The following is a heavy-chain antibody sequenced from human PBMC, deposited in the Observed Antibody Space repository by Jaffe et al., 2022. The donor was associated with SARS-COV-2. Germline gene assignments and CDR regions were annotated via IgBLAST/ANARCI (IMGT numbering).Heavy chain of an antibody. CDR2: VSNDGTKT. CDR3: TRDRWDDFWSGYFYY. Sequence: QVQLVESGGGVVQPGRSLRLSCAASGFMFSRYPMHWVRQTPGKGLEWVAVVSNDGTKTSYSDSVKGRFTVSRDNSKNTLYLHLDSLTIGDTAVYYCTRDRWDDFWSGYFYYWGQGTLVTVSS. D-gene: IGHD3-3*01. J-gene: IGHJ4*02. V-gene: IGHV3-30-3*01. CDR1: GFMFSRYP.